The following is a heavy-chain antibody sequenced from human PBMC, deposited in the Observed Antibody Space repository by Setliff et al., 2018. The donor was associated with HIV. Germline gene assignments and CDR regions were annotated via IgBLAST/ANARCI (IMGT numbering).Heavy chain of an antibody. Sequence: GPTLVNPTQTLTLTCTVSRFSLSPRGMSVSWIRQPPGNALEWLARIDWDDSKYYSTSLKTRLTISKDTSKNQVVLTMTNMDPVDTATYYCARGSESLTYFDNLGPGTLVTVSS. V-gene: IGHV2-70*11. D-gene: IGHD3-10*01. CDR2: IDWDDSK. CDR3: ARGSESLTYFDN. CDR1: RFSLSPRGMS. J-gene: IGHJ4*02.